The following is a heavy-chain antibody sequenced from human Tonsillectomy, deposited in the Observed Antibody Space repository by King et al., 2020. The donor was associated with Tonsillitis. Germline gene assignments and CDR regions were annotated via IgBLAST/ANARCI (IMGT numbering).Heavy chain of an antibody. CDR3: ATLSRHNSYDGFDS. J-gene: IGHJ4*02. V-gene: IGHV5-51*01. D-gene: IGHD3-16*01. CDR2: IYPGDSDT. Sequence: QLVQSGADVKKPGESLKISCKGSESTFTNYWIGWVRQMSGKGLEWMGRIYPGDSDTKYSPSFQGQVTISADKSISTAYLQWSSLTASDTAIYYCATLSRHNSYDGFDSWGQGTLVTVSS. CDR1: ESTFTNYW.